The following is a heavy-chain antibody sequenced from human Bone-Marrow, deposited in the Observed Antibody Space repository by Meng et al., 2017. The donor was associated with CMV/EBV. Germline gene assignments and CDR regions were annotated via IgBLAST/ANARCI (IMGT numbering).Heavy chain of an antibody. CDR2: INPNSGGT. CDR3: ASGQQRDGWGEGYYYYYGMDV. D-gene: IGHD3-16*01. Sequence: ASVKVSCKASGYTFTGYYMHWVRQAPGQGLEWMGWINPNSGGTNYAQKFQGRVTMTRDTSISTAYMELSRLRSDDTAVYYCASGQQRDGWGEGYYYYYGMDVWGQGTTVTVSS. J-gene: IGHJ6*02. CDR1: GYTFTGYY. V-gene: IGHV1-2*02.